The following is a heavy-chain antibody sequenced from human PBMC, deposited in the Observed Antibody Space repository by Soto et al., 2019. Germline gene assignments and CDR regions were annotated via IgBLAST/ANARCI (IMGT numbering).Heavy chain of an antibody. CDR3: ARMAASGRGWDV. V-gene: IGHV3-7*01. D-gene: IGHD3-10*01. CDR1: GFTFSSYW. Sequence: EVQLVESGGGLVQPGGSLRLSCVDSGFTFSSYWMCWVRQAPVKGLEWVGNIKKDGSEENYGDSVKGRFTISRDNAKNAMYLQMNSLRAEDTAVYYCARMAASGRGWDVWGQGTRVVVSS. J-gene: IGHJ6*02. CDR2: IKKDGSEE.